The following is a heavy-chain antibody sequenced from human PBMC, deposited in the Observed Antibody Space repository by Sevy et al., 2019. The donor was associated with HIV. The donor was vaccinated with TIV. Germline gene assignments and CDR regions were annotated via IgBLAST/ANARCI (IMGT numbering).Heavy chain of an antibody. CDR2: IYYNGHV. J-gene: IGHJ4*02. CDR3: AGENAWGRGYS. Sequence: SETLSLTCTVSGGSITSLYWNWIRQPPGKGLEWIANIYYNGHVNYNPSLKSRVTLSLDTSKNQFSLRLSSVTAADTAMYYCAGENAWGRGYSWGQGTLVTISS. D-gene: IGHD1-26*01. V-gene: IGHV4-59*08. CDR1: GGSITSLY.